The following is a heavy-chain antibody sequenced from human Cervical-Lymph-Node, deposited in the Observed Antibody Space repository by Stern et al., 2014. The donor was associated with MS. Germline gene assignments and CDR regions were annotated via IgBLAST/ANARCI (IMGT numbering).Heavy chain of an antibody. CDR2: INRDGSTT. D-gene: IGHD3-10*01. CDR3: TILSGPFDH. CDR1: GFTFSNSW. Sequence: EVQLVESGGGLVQPGGSLRLSCAASGFTFSNSWMHWVPQAPGKGLVWVSRINRDGSTTTYADSVKGRFTISRDNAKNTLYLQMSSLRAEDPAVYYCTILSGPFDHWGQGTLVTVSS. V-gene: IGHV3-74*02. J-gene: IGHJ4*02.